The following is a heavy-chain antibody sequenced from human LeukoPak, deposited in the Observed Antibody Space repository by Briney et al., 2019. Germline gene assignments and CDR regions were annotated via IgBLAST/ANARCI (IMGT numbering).Heavy chain of an antibody. D-gene: IGHD6-6*01. V-gene: IGHV1-2*02. CDR2: TNPNTGGT. J-gene: IGHJ5*02. CDR1: GYTFTDYY. CDR3: ARVISARPNWFDP. Sequence: ASVKVSCKASGYTFTDYYIHWVRQAPGLGLEWMGWTNPNTGGTNYAQKFQGRVTMTTDTSINTAYMALSRLTSDDSAGYYCARVISARPNWFDPWAREPWSPSPQ.